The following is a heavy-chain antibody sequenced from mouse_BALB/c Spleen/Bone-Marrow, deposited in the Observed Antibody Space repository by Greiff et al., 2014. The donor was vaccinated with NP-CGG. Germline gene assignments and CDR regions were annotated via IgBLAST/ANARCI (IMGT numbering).Heavy chain of an antibody. CDR3: ARGEDYDDYYAMDY. Sequence: VKLMESGPGLVAPSQSLSITCTVSGFSLTGYGVNWVRQPPGKGLEWLGVIWGDGSTDYNPALKSRLCISKDNSKSQVFLKMNSLQTDDTARYYCARGEDYDDYYAMDYWGQGTSVTVSS. CDR1: GFSLTGYG. CDR2: IWGDGST. V-gene: IGHV2-6-7*01. J-gene: IGHJ4*01. D-gene: IGHD2-4*01.